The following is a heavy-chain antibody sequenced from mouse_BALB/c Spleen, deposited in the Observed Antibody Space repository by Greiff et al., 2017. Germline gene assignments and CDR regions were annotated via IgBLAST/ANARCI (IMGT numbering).Heavy chain of an antibody. CDR2: IYPYNGGT. V-gene: IGHV1S29*02. CDR1: GYTFTDYN. CDR3: ARRSHGYPFAY. Sequence: EVKLVESGPELVKPGASVKISCKASGYTFTDYNMHWVKQSHGKSLEWIGYIYPYNGGTGYNQKFKSKATLTVDNSSSTAYMELRSLTSEDSAVYYCARRSHGYPFAYWGQGTLVTVSA. D-gene: IGHD2-2*01. J-gene: IGHJ3*01.